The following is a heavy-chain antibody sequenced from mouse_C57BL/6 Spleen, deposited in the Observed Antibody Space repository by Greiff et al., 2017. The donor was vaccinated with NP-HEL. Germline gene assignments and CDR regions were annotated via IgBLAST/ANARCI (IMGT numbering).Heavy chain of an antibody. CDR1: GYTFTSYW. V-gene: IGHV1-53*01. D-gene: IGHD2-3*01. CDR2: INPSNGGT. J-gene: IGHJ4*01. CDR3: AREGWLLHYSMDY. Sequence: QVQLQQPGTELVKPGASVKLSCKASGYTFTSYWMHWVKQRPGQGLEWIGNINPSNGGTTYNEKFKNKATLTVDKSSSTAYMQLSSLTSEDSAVYYCAREGWLLHYSMDYWGQGTSVTVSS.